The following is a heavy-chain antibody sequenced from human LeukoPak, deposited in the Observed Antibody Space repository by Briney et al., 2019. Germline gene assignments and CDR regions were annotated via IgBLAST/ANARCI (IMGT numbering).Heavy chain of an antibody. CDR2: IYYSGST. J-gene: IGHJ4*02. CDR3: ARGHEELRYFDWLLFDY. D-gene: IGHD3-9*01. Sequence: LKLSCAASGFTVSSNYMSWIRQHPGKGLEWIGNIYYSGSTYYNPSLKSRVTISVDTSKNQLSLKLSSVTAADTAVYYCARGHEELRYFDWLLFDYWGQGTLVTVSS. CDR1: GFTVSSNY. V-gene: IGHV4-31*02.